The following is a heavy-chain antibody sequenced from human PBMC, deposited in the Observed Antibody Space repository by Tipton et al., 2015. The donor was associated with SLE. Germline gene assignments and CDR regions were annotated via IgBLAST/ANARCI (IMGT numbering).Heavy chain of an antibody. CDR3: ARLSYYGDYFDY. D-gene: IGHD4-17*01. V-gene: IGHV4-34*01. Sequence: TLSLTCAVYGGSFSGYYWSWIRQPPGKGLEWIGEISHSGSTNYNPSLKSRVTISLDTSKNQFSLKLTFVTAADTAVYYCARLSYYGDYFDYWGQGSLVTVSS. J-gene: IGHJ4*02. CDR1: GGSFSGYY. CDR2: ISHSGST.